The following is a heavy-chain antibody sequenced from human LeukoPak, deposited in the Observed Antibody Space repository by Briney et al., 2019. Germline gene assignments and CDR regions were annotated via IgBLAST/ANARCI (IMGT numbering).Heavy chain of an antibody. J-gene: IGHJ4*02. CDR2: IFYSGST. Sequence: SETLSLTCTVSGGSISSSNYYWGWVRQPPGKALEWIGNIFYSGSTNYNPSLKSRVTISVDTSKNQFSLKLSSVTAADTAVYYCAGGSGYYFDYWGQGTLVTVSS. CDR3: AGGSGYYFDY. D-gene: IGHD3-10*01. CDR1: GGSISSSNYY. V-gene: IGHV4-39*07.